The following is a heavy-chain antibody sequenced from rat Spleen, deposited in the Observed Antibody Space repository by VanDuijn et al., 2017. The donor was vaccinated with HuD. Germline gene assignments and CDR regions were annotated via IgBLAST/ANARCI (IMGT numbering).Heavy chain of an antibody. J-gene: IGHJ2*01. D-gene: IGHD4-3*01. CDR3: AVAGYGY. CDR1: GFTFSNSY. V-gene: IGHV5-7*01. CDR2: ISYDGSST. Sequence: EVHLVESGGGLVQPGRSMKLSCAASGFTFSNSYMAWVRQSPTEGLEWVPTISYDGSSTYYRASVKGRFTISRDNAKSTLYLQTNSLRSEDTATYYCAVAGYGYWGQGVMVTVSS.